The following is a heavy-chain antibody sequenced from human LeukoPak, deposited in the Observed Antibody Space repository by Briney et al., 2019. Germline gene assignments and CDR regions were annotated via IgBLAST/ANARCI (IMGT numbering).Heavy chain of an antibody. J-gene: IGHJ5*02. CDR2: ISSSSSYI. V-gene: IGHV3-21*01. CDR3: ARAKVAAAGTVDWFDP. Sequence: GGSLRLSCAASGFTFSSYSMNWVRQAPGKGLEWVSSISSSSSYIYYADSVKGRFTISRDNAKNSLYLQVNSLRAEDTAVYYCARAKVAAAGTVDWFDPWGQGTLATVSS. D-gene: IGHD6-13*01. CDR1: GFTFSSYS.